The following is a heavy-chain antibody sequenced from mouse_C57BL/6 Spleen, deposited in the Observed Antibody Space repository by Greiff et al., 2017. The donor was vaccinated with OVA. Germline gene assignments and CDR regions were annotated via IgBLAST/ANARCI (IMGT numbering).Heavy chain of an antibody. CDR1: GFSLTSYA. J-gene: IGHJ4*01. CDR3: ASYDYDGGDAMDY. D-gene: IGHD2-4*01. V-gene: IGHV2-9-1*01. CDR2: IWTGGGT. Sequence: VQVVESGPGLVAPSQSLSITCTVSGFSLTSYAISWVRQPPGTGLEWLGVIWTGGGTNYNSALKSRLSISKDNSKSQVFLKMNSLQTDDTARYYCASYDYDGGDAMDYWGQGTSVTVSS.